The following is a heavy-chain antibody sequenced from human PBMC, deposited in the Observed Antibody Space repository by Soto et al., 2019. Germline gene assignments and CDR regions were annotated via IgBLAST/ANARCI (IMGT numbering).Heavy chain of an antibody. J-gene: IGHJ4*02. V-gene: IGHV1-18*01. CDR1: GYTFTSYG. D-gene: IGHD1-26*01. CDR2: ISAYNGNT. Sequence: QVQLVQSGAEVKKPGASVKVSCKASGYTFTSYGISWVRQAPGQGLEWMGWISAYNGNTNYAQKLQGRVTMTTDTSTGTAHMELRGLRSDATAVYYCARGVGWEPLDCWGQGTLVTVSS. CDR3: ARGVGWEPLDC.